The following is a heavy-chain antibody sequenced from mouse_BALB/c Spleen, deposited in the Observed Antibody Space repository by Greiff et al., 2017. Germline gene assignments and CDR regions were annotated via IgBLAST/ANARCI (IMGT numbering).Heavy chain of an antibody. CDR1: GYTFTSYW. V-gene: IGHV1S22*01. D-gene: IGHD2-4*01. J-gene: IGHJ2*01. CDR3: TRDDYEGFDY. Sequence: LHQPGSELVRPGASVKLSCKASGYTFTSYWMHWVKQRPGQGLEWIGNIYPGSGSTNYDEKFKSKATLTVDTSSSTAYMQLSSLTSEDSAVYYCTRDDYEGFDYWGQGTTLTVSS. CDR2: IYPGSGST.